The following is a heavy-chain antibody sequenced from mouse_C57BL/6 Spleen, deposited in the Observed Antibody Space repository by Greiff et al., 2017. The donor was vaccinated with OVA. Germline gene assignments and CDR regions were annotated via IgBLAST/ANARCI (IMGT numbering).Heavy chain of an antibody. D-gene: IGHD4-1*01. J-gene: IGHJ1*03. CDR1: GYTFTSYW. V-gene: IGHV1-69*01. CDR3: ARRINWDVRYFDV. CDR2: IDPSDSYT. Sequence: QVQLQQPGAELVMPGASVKLSCTASGYTFTSYWMHWVKQRPGQGLEWIGEIDPSDSYTNYNQKFKGKSTLTVDKSSSTAYMQLSSLTSEDSAVYYCARRINWDVRYFDVWGTGTTVTVSS.